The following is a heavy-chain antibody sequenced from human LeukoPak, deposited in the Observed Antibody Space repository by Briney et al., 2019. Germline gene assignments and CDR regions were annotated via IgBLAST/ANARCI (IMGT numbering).Heavy chain of an antibody. CDR2: MNPNSGNT. CDR1: GYTFTSYD. J-gene: IGHJ5*02. V-gene: IGHV1-8*01. D-gene: IGHD5-24*01. Sequence: ASVKVSCKASGYTFTSYDINWVRQATGQGLEWMGWMNPNSGNTGYAQKFQGRVTMTRNTSISTAYMELSSLRSEDTAVYYCARGRGWLQQHRLDPWGQGTLVTVSS. CDR3: ARGRGWLQQHRLDP.